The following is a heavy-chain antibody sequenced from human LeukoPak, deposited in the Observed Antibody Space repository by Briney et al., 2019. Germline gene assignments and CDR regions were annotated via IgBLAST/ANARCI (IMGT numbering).Heavy chain of an antibody. Sequence: EASVKVSCKASGYTFTSYGISWVRQAPGQGLEWMGRISAYNGNTNYAQKLQGRVTMTTDTSTSTAYMELRSLRSDDTAVYYCARDPIYYDSSRWYFDLWGRGTLVTVSS. CDR2: ISAYNGNT. CDR3: ARDPIYYDSSRWYFDL. V-gene: IGHV1-18*01. D-gene: IGHD3-22*01. J-gene: IGHJ2*01. CDR1: GYTFTSYG.